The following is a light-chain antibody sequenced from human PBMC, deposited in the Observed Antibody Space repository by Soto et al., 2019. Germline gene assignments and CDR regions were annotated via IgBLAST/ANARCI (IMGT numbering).Light chain of an antibody. V-gene: IGKV3-20*01. CDR2: GAS. Sequence: EIVLTQSPGTLSLSPGERATLSCRASQSVSNNYLAWYQQKPGQAHRLLIYGASNRATGIPDRFSGSGSGTDFTLTISRLEPEDFAVYYCQQYGSSGTFGQGTKVDSK. CDR1: QSVSNNY. CDR3: QQYGSSGT. J-gene: IGKJ1*01.